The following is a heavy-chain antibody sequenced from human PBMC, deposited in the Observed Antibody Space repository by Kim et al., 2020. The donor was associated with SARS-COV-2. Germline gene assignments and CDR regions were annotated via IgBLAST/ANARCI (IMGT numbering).Heavy chain of an antibody. Sequence: YADSVKSRFNISRDNAKNSLYLQMNSLRAEDTAVYYCARVCSGGSCYWGYWGQGTLVTVSS. J-gene: IGHJ4*02. V-gene: IGHV3-48*03. D-gene: IGHD2-15*01. CDR3: ARVCSGGSCYWGY.